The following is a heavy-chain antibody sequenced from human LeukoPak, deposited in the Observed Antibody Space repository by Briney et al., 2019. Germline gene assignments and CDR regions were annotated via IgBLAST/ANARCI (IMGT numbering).Heavy chain of an antibody. CDR1: GASISSSSYY. J-gene: IGHJ4*02. Sequence: SETLSLTCTVSGASISSSSYYWGWIRQPPGKGLEWIGSIYYSGSTYYNPSLKSRVTISVDTSKNQFSLKLSSVTAADTAVYYCARAYCSGATCYSGFDYWGQGTLVTVSS. D-gene: IGHD2-15*01. V-gene: IGHV4-39*01. CDR2: IYYSGST. CDR3: ARAYCSGATCYSGFDY.